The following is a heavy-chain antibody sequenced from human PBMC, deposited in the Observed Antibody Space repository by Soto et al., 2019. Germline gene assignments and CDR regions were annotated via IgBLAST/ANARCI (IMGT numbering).Heavy chain of an antibody. J-gene: IGHJ4*02. V-gene: IGHV1-46*01. CDR3: ASDPTAVRFDY. CDR2: IDPSGGST. D-gene: IGHD3-10*01. Sequence: QVQLVQSGAEVKKPGASVKVSCKSSGYTFTSYYIHWVRQAPGQGLEWMGIIDPSGGSTTYAQRFQGRVSITSDTSTSTVYMELSSLRSEYTAVYYCASDPTAVRFDYWGQGTLVTVSS. CDR1: GYTFTSYY.